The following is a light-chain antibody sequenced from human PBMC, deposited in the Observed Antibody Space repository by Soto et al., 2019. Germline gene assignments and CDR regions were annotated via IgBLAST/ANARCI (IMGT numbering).Light chain of an antibody. J-gene: IGKJ4*01. CDR3: QQLNSYPLT. Sequence: IQLTQSPSSLSASVGDRVTITCRASPDISSYLAWYPQKPGKAPNLLIYAASTLQSGVPSRFSGSGSGTDFNLTISRLQTEDFATYDCQQLNSYPLTFGGGTKVDIK. CDR1: PDISSY. CDR2: AAS. V-gene: IGKV1-9*01.